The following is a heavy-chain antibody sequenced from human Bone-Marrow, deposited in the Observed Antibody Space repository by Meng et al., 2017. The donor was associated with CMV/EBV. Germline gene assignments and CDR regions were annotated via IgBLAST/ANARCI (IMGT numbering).Heavy chain of an antibody. CDR2: ISSSSSYI. CDR1: GFTFSSYS. J-gene: IGHJ6*02. V-gene: IGHV3-21*01. CDR3: ARGWDDSSDDYYYGMDV. D-gene: IGHD3-22*01. Sequence: GESLKISCAASGFTFSSYSMNWVRQAPGKGLEWVSSISSSSSYIYYADSVKGRFTISRDNAKNSLYLQMNSLRAEDTAVYYCARGWDDSSDDYYYGMDVWGQGTTVTLSS.